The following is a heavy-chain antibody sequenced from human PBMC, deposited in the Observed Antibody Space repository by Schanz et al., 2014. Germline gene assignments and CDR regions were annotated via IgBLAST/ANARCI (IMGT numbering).Heavy chain of an antibody. J-gene: IGHJ4*02. CDR1: GFTLSNSD. CDR3: GRGTDWNLHY. CDR2: IGYLGET. D-gene: IGHD1-1*01. V-gene: IGHV3-13*01. Sequence: EVQLVESGGGLVQPGGSLRLSCAASGFTLSNSDMHWVRQGTGKGLEWVSTIGYLGETYYPDSVKGRFTVSRDSGQNSLYLQMSILRTGGTAGDSCGRGTDWNLHYWGQGALVTVSS.